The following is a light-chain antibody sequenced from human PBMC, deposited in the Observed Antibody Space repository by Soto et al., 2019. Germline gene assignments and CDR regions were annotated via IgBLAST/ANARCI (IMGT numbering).Light chain of an antibody. J-gene: IGKJ5*01. Sequence: EMVLTQSPVTLSVSPGERATLSCRASQSVSSYLAWYQQKPGQAPRLLIYDVSNRATGIPARFSGSGSGTDFTLTISSLEPEDFAVYYCQQRSTWPPIIFGQGTRLEIK. CDR2: DVS. CDR3: QQRSTWPPII. V-gene: IGKV3-11*01. CDR1: QSVSSY.